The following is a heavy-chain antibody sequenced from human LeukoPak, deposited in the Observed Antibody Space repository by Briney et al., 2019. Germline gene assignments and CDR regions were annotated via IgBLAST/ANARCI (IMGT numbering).Heavy chain of an antibody. CDR2: LNSDGTST. Sequence: GGSLRLSCAASGFTFSSCWMHWVRQAPGKGLVWVSLLNSDGTSTFYADSVRGRFTISRDNAKNTLYLQMNSLRAEDTAVYYCARKGSGNYYVDYWGQGTLVTVSS. J-gene: IGHJ4*02. CDR1: GFTFSSCW. D-gene: IGHD1-26*01. CDR3: ARKGSGNYYVDY. V-gene: IGHV3-74*01.